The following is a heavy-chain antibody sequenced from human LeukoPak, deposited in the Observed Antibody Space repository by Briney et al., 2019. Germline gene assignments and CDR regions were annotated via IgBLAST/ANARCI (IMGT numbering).Heavy chain of an antibody. CDR1: GFTFSSYW. Sequence: GGSLRLSCAASGFTFSSYWMNWVRQAPGKGLVWVSRIASDGSSTTYADSVKGRFSISRDNARSTLYLQMNSLRVEDTAVYYCARGRPHGNDYWGQGTLVTVSS. D-gene: IGHD4-23*01. V-gene: IGHV3-74*01. CDR2: IASDGSST. CDR3: ARGRPHGNDY. J-gene: IGHJ4*02.